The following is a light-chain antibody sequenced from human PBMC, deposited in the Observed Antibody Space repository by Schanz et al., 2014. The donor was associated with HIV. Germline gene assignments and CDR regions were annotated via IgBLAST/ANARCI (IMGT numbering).Light chain of an antibody. J-gene: IGKJ1*01. V-gene: IGKV3-15*01. Sequence: EIVMTQSPATLYVSPGEGATLSCRASQSFGTNLAWYQQKPGQAPRLLIYGASTRATGIPARFSGSGSGTEFTLTISRLEPEDFAVYYCQHRRNWPWTFGQGTKVEVK. CDR1: QSFGTN. CDR2: GAS. CDR3: QHRRNWPWT.